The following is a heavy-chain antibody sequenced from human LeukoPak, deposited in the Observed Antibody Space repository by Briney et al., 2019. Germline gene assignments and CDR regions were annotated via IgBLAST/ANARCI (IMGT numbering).Heavy chain of an antibody. D-gene: IGHD3/OR15-3a*01. Sequence: HGESLKISCKGSGYIFANYWIGWVRQMPGKGLEWMGIVYPGDSATRYSPSFQAQVTISADRSITTAYLQWSSLKASDTAMYYCVRFAYGSDFFPGHYWGQGTRVTVSS. CDR2: VYPGDSAT. J-gene: IGHJ4*02. CDR3: VRFAYGSDFFPGHY. V-gene: IGHV5-51*01. CDR1: GYIFANYW.